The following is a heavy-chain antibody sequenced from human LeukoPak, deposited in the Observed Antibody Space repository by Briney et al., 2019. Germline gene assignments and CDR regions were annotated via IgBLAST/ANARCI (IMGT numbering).Heavy chain of an antibody. CDR1: GFTFSSYG. Sequence: TGGSLRLSCAASGFTFSSYGMHWVRQAPGKGLEWVAFIRYDGSNKYYADSVKGRFTISRDNSKNTLYLQMNSLRAEDTAVYYCANLPFYCSSTSCPDAFDIWGQGTMVTVSS. D-gene: IGHD2-2*01. CDR2: IRYDGSNK. CDR3: ANLPFYCSSTSCPDAFDI. V-gene: IGHV3-30*02. J-gene: IGHJ3*02.